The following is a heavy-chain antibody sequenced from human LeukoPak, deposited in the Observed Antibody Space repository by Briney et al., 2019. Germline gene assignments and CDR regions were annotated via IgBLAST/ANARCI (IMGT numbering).Heavy chain of an antibody. Sequence: SETLSLTCAVYGGSFSGYYWSWIRQPPGKGLEWIGEINHSGSTNYNPSLKSRVTISVDTSKNQFSLKLSSVTAADTAVYYCARGGAAAGYYYYYYGMDVWGQGTTVTVSS. CDR3: ARGGAAAGYYYYYYGMDV. J-gene: IGHJ6*02. V-gene: IGHV4-34*01. D-gene: IGHD6-13*01. CDR2: INHSGST. CDR1: GGSFSGYY.